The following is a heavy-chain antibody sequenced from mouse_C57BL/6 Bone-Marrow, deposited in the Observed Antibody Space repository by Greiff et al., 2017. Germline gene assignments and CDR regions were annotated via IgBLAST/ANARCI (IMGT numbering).Heavy chain of an antibody. V-gene: IGHV1-58*01. D-gene: IGHD2-2*01. CDR2: IYIGNGYT. CDR3: ARSVGYGYDGFAY. Sequence: VQLKESGAELVRPGSSVKMSCKTSGYTFTSYGINWVKQRPGQGLEWIGYIYIGNGYTEYNEKLKGKATLTSDTSSSTAYMQLSSLTSEDSAIYFCARSVGYGYDGFAYWGQGTLVTVSA. CDR1: GYTFTSYG. J-gene: IGHJ3*01.